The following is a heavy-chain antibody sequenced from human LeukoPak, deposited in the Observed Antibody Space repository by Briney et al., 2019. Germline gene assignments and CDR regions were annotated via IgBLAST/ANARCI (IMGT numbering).Heavy chain of an antibody. CDR2: INPNSGGT. J-gene: IGHJ4*02. CDR3: ARGPYSGSYYYFDY. D-gene: IGHD1-26*01. Sequence: ASVKVSCKASGYTFTGYCMHWVRQAPGQGLEWMGWINPNSGGTNYAQKFQGRVTMTRDTSISTAYMELSRLRSDDTAVYYCARGPYSGSYYYFDYWGQGTLVTVSS. CDR1: GYTFTGYC. V-gene: IGHV1-2*02.